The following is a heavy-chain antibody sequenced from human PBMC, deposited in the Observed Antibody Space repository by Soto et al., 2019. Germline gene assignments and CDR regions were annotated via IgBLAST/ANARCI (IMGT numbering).Heavy chain of an antibody. Sequence: QLQLQESGSRLVRPSQTLSLTCAVSGGSISSGGYSLTWILQPPGKGLEWVGHTYHTGTAHYSPSLKSRVTISVDTSTNEFSLRLSSATAADTAVYYCARDHSSYYSDGSGLDFWGQGTLVTVSS. CDR2: TYHTGTA. CDR1: GGSISSGGYS. D-gene: IGHD3-22*01. CDR3: ARDHSSYYSDGSGLDF. V-gene: IGHV4-30-2*01. J-gene: IGHJ4*02.